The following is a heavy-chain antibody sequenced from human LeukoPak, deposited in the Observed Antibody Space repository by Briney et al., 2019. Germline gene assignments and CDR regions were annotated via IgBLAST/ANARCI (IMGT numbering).Heavy chain of an antibody. CDR1: GYTFTGNF. Sequence: GASVKVSCKASGYTFTGNFMHWVRQAPGQGLEWMGWINTNSGGTDYAQKFKGRVTMTEDTSTDTAYMELSSLRSEDTAVYYCATRARRGGLRYFDWLWGDYFDYWGQGTLVTVSS. V-gene: IGHV1-2*02. D-gene: IGHD3-9*01. J-gene: IGHJ4*02. CDR3: ATRARRGGLRYFDWLWGDYFDY. CDR2: INTNSGGT.